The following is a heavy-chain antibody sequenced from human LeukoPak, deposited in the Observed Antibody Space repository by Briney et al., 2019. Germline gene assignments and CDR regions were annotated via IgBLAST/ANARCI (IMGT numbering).Heavy chain of an antibody. CDR1: GGTFSSYA. V-gene: IGHV1-69*06. Sequence: GSSVKVSCKASGGTFSSYAISWVRQAPGQGLEWMGGIIPIFGTANYAQKFQGRVTITADKSTSTAYMELSSLRSEDTAVYYCAREVVVPAAMLGLLYYFDYWDQGTLVTVSS. CDR2: IIPIFGTA. D-gene: IGHD2-2*01. J-gene: IGHJ4*02. CDR3: AREVVVPAAMLGLLYYFDY.